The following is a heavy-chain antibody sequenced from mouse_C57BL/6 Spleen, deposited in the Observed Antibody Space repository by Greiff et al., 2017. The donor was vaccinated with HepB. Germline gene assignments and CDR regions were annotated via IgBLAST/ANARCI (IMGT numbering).Heavy chain of an antibody. D-gene: IGHD1-1*01. CDR3: ARNHYYYGSSYEAMDY. V-gene: IGHV1-69*01. CDR2: IDPSDSYT. Sequence: QVQLKQPGAELVMPGASVKLSCKASGYTFTSYWMHWVKQRPGQGLEWIGEIDPSDSYTNYNQKFKGKSTLTVDKSSSTAYMQLSSLTSEDSAVYYCARNHYYYGSSYEAMDYWGQGTSVTVSS. J-gene: IGHJ4*01. CDR1: GYTFTSYW.